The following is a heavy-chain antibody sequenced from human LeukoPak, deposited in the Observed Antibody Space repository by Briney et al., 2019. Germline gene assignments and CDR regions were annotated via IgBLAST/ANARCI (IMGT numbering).Heavy chain of an antibody. Sequence: PSETLSLTCTVSGGSISSYYWSWIRQPPGKGLECIRYIYYSGSTNYNPSLKSRVTISVDTSKNQFSLKLSSVTAADTAVYYCARERWPARYFDLWGRGTLVTVSS. CDR2: IYYSGST. V-gene: IGHV4-59*01. CDR3: ARERWPARYFDL. CDR1: GGSISSYY. J-gene: IGHJ2*01. D-gene: IGHD2-15*01.